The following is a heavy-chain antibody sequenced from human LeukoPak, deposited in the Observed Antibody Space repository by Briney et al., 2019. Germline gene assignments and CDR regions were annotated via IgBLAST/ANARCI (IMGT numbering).Heavy chain of an antibody. D-gene: IGHD7-27*01. V-gene: IGHV5-51*01. J-gene: IGHJ4*02. Sequence: PGASLNISCEASGYTFTDYWIGWVRQTPGKGLEWMGIISPGDSDPKSSPSFQGQVTFSADTYTNTSFLLLSNLKVSDTAMYFCARHASWGTPFDYGGQGTLVTVSS. CDR2: ISPGDSDP. CDR3: ARHASWGTPFDY. CDR1: GYTFTDYW.